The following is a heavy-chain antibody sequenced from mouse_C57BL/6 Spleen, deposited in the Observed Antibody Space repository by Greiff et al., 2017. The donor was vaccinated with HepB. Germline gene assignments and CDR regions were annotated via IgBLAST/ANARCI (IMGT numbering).Heavy chain of an antibody. V-gene: IGHV7-3*01. Sequence: EVKLVESGGGLVQPGGSLSLSCAASGFTFTDYYMSWVRQPPGKALEWLGFIRNKANGYTTEYSASVMGRFTISSDNSQSILYLQMNALRAEDSATYYCASLNYYGRYFDVWGTGTTVTVSS. D-gene: IGHD1-1*01. CDR2: IRNKANGYTT. J-gene: IGHJ1*03. CDR1: GFTFTDYY. CDR3: ASLNYYGRYFDV.